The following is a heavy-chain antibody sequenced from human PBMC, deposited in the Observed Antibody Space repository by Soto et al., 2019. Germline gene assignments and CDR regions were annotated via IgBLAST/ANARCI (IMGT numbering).Heavy chain of an antibody. CDR2: IYYSGST. CDR1: GGSISSGGYY. J-gene: IGHJ5*02. Sequence: SETLSLTCTVSGGSISSGGYYWSWIRQHPGKGLEWIGYIYYSGSTYYNPSLKSRVTISVDTSKNQFSLKLSSVTAADTAVYYCASVRGPGYDILTGYLRVNWFDPWGQGTLVTVSS. V-gene: IGHV4-31*03. D-gene: IGHD3-9*01. CDR3: ASVRGPGYDILTGYLRVNWFDP.